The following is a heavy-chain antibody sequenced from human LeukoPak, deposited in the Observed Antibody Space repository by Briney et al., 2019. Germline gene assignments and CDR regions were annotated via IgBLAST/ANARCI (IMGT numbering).Heavy chain of an antibody. D-gene: IGHD6-13*01. J-gene: IGHJ6*02. V-gene: IGHV3-48*01. CDR2: ISSSSSTI. CDR3: ARGKQQLDYFYYYRMDV. Sequence: GGSLRLSCSASGFTFRNYNMNWVRQAPGKGLEWVSYISSSSSTIYYADSVKGRFTISRDNSENTLYLQMSSLRTDDTALYYCARGKQQLDYFYYYRMDVWGQGTTVTVSS. CDR1: GFTFRNYN.